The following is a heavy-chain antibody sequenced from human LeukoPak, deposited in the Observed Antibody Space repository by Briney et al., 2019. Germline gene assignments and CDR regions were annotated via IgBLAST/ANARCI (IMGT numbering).Heavy chain of an antibody. V-gene: IGHV3-53*01. J-gene: IGHJ5*02. CDR3: ARDYGSGSYIWFDP. CDR2: IYSGGST. Sequence: GGSLRLSCAASGFIVSSNYMSWVRQAPGKGLEWVSVIYSGGSTYYADSVKGRFTISRDNSKNTLYLQMNSLRAEDTAVYYCARDYGSGSYIWFDPWGQGTLVTVSS. D-gene: IGHD3-10*01. CDR1: GFIVSSNY.